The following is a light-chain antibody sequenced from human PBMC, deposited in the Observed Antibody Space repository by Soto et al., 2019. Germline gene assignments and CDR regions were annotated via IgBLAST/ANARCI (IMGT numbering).Light chain of an antibody. CDR3: QQYGFSPIS. Sequence: EVVLTQSPGTLSLSPGERVTLSCRASQTVTNDYLAWYQQKDGQAPRLLIYDASTRATGVPDRFSGSGSGPEYTLIITRLEPEDFAVYSCQQYGFSPISFGQGTRLELK. CDR2: DAS. J-gene: IGKJ5*01. CDR1: QTVTNDY. V-gene: IGKV3-20*01.